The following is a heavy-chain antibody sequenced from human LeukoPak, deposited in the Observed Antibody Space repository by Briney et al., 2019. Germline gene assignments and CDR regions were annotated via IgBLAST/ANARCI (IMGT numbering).Heavy chain of an antibody. V-gene: IGHV4-39*07. CDR2: IYYSGST. CDR3: ARDDYFGDYYYMDV. Sequence: SETLSLTCTVSGGSISSSSYYWGWIRQPPGKGLEWIGSIYYSGSTYYNPSLKSRVTISVDTSKNQFSLKLSSVTAADTAVYYCARDDYFGDYYYMDVWGKGTTVTVSS. D-gene: IGHD2/OR15-2a*01. J-gene: IGHJ6*03. CDR1: GGSISSSSYY.